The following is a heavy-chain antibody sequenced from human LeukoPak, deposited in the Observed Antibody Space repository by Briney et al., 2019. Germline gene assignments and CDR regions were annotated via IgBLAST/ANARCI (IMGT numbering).Heavy chain of an antibody. V-gene: IGHV3-23*01. CDR2: ISGSGGST. Sequence: SGGSLRLSCAASGFTFSSYAMSWVRQAPGKGLEWVSAISGSGGSTYYADSVKGRFTISRDNSKNTLYLQMNSLRAEDTAVYYCAKDENTFWSGYYIGGYWGQGTLVTVSS. CDR3: AKDENTFWSGYYIGGY. J-gene: IGHJ4*02. D-gene: IGHD3-3*01. CDR1: GFTFSSYA.